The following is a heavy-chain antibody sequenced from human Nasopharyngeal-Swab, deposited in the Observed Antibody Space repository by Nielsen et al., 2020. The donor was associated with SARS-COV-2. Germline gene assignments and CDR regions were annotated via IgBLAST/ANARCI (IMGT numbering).Heavy chain of an antibody. CDR1: GSTFTMYY. D-gene: IGHD2-15*01. J-gene: IGHJ5*02. CDR3: ARGGDPREVVAATDCFDP. Sequence: VACVASGSTFTMYYIHWGRQAPGKGLEWMGIINPGGGSARYSQNFQGRVTMTRDTSTSTVYMELSSPRSEDTAVYYCARGGDPREVVAATDCFDPWGQGTLVTVSS. CDR2: INPGGGSA. V-gene: IGHV1-46*01.